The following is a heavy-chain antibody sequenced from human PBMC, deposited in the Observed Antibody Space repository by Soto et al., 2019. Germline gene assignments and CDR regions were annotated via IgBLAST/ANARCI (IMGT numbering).Heavy chain of an antibody. J-gene: IGHJ6*02. Sequence: EVQLVQSGAEVKKPGATVKISCKVSGYTFIDYFVHWVQQAPGKGLEWMGLVDPEDGETIYAAKFQGRVTITADTSTDTSYMELSSLRSEDTAVYYCGTVGRLVSTGASTHGMDVWGQGPTVTVSS. CDR2: VDPEDGET. V-gene: IGHV1-69-2*01. CDR3: GTVGRLVSTGASTHGMDV. D-gene: IGHD3-9*01. CDR1: GYTFIDYF.